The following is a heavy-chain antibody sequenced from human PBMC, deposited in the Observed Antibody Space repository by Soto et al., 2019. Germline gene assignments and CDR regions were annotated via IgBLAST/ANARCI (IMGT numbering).Heavy chain of an antibody. Sequence: QVQLVQSGAEVKKPGSSVKVSCKASGGTFSSYTISWVRQAPGPGLEWMGRIIPILGIANYAQKFQGRGTITADKSTSTAYMELSSLRSEDTAVYYCARVPLAAAGTSPFDYWGQGTLVTVSS. D-gene: IGHD6-13*01. CDR3: ARVPLAAAGTSPFDY. CDR1: GGTFSSYT. CDR2: IIPILGIA. V-gene: IGHV1-69*02. J-gene: IGHJ4*02.